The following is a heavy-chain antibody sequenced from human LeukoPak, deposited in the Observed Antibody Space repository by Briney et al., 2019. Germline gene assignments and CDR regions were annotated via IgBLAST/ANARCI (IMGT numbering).Heavy chain of an antibody. J-gene: IGHJ4*02. CDR1: GYSLSSFW. V-gene: IGHV5-51*01. Sequence: GESLKISCQGSGYSLSSFWIAWVRQLPGRVLEWMGIIYPGDSDTRYSPSFKGQVTISADKSISTAYLQWSSLKASDTAMYYCARQEGIAVAGTSPLDYWGQGTLVTVSS. CDR3: ARQEGIAVAGTSPLDY. D-gene: IGHD6-19*01. CDR2: IYPGDSDT.